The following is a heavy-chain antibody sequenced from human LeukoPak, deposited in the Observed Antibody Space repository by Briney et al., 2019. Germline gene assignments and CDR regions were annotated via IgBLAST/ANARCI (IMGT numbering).Heavy chain of an antibody. CDR1: GYTFTSYD. J-gene: IGHJ3*02. CDR2: MNPNSGNT. D-gene: IGHD6-19*01. Sequence: GASVKVSCKASGYTFTSYDINWVRQATGQGLEWMGWMNPNSGNTAYAQKFQGRVTITADKSTSTAYMELSSLRSEDTAVYYCARGTSRGWYGDAFDIWGQGTMVTVSS. V-gene: IGHV1-8*01. CDR3: ARGTSRGWYGDAFDI.